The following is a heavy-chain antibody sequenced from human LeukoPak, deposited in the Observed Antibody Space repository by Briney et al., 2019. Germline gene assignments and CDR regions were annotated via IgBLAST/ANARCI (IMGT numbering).Heavy chain of an antibody. Sequence: LSLTCTVSGGSISSGSYYMSWIRQAPGKGLEWVSYISSSGSTIYYADSVKGRFTISRDNAKNSLYLQMNSLRAEDTAVYYCARGLRDSYGETWGQGTLVTVSS. CDR2: ISSSGSTI. V-gene: IGHV3-11*04. D-gene: IGHD5-18*01. J-gene: IGHJ5*02. CDR3: ARGLRDSYGET. CDR1: GGSISSGSYY.